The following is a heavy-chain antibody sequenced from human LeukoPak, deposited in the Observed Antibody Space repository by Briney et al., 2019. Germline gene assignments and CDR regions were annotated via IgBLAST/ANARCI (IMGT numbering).Heavy chain of an antibody. CDR1: VLTYIWYA. V-gene: IGHV3-23*01. J-gene: IGHJ4*02. CDR2: ISCSGGST. CDR3: ARIAVAGWGADY. Sequence: WGAVTLSCACSVLTYIWYAMRGVRQAPGKGVEWVSAISCSGGSTYYAHSVRGRLAISRENSKNTLYLHTNSQSAEGTHVYYCARIAVAGWGADYWGQGTLVPVSS. D-gene: IGHD6-19*01.